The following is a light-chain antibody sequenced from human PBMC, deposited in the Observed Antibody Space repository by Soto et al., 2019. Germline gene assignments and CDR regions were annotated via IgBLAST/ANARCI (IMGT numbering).Light chain of an antibody. Sequence: DIQMTQSPPSLSASVGDRVTITCRASQGISNYLAWYQQKPGELPKLVIYAASILQTGVPSRFSGSGSGTDFSLTISSLQPEDVATYFCQKYNSPPRTFGQGTKVVLK. V-gene: IGKV1-27*01. J-gene: IGKJ1*01. CDR1: QGISNY. CDR2: AAS. CDR3: QKYNSPPRT.